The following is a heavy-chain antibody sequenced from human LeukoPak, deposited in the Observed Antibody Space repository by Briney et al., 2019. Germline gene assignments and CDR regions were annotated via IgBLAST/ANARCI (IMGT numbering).Heavy chain of an antibody. V-gene: IGHV1-69*02. CDR3: ARAQQQLDGPFDY. CDR2: IIPILGIA. D-gene: IGHD6-13*01. CDR1: GGTFSSYT. Sequence: SVKVSCKASGGTFSSYTISWVRQAPGQGLEWMGRIIPILGIANYAQKFQGRVTITADKSTSTAYMELSSLRSEDTAVYCCARAQQQLDGPFDYWGQGTLVTVSS. J-gene: IGHJ4*02.